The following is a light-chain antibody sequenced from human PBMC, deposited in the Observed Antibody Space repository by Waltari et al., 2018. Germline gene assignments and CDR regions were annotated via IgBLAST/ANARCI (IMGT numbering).Light chain of an antibody. J-gene: IGLJ1*01. CDR3: DSKSSSSPHV. Sequence: QSALTQPASVSGSPGQSITVSCTGTSSDIRTYNHVSWYQQPPGKAPKLMIYDVSSRPSGVSNRFSGSKSGNTASLTISGLQAEDEADYYCDSKSSSSPHVFGTGTKVTVL. V-gene: IGLV2-14*03. CDR2: DVS. CDR1: SSDIRTYNH.